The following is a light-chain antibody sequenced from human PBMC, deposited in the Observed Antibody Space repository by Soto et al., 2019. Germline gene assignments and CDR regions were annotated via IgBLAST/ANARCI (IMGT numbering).Light chain of an antibody. CDR1: DLGSKS. CDR3: QVWDTTRDHPGVV. CDR2: EDA. Sequence: SYELTQPPSVSVAPGQTASITCGGHDLGSKSVHWYQQKPGQAPVLDVYEDAERPSGIPERFSGSKSGNTATLTISRVEAGDEADFYCQVWDTTRDHPGVVFGGGTKLTVL. J-gene: IGLJ2*01. V-gene: IGLV3-21*02.